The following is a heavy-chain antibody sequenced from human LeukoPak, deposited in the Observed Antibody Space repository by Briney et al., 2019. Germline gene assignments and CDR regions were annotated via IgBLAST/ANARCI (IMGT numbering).Heavy chain of an antibody. CDR2: INWNGGSP. CDR3: TRGRRPYYRSGGYYMDV. Sequence: GGSLRLSCAASGFIFDDYGMSWVRQGPGKGLEWVSSINWNGGSPGYADSVKGRFTISRDNAKKSLHLQMNSLRADDTALYYCTRGRRPYYRSGGYYMDVRGKGTTVTISS. V-gene: IGHV3-20*04. J-gene: IGHJ6*03. D-gene: IGHD3-10*01. CDR1: GFIFDDYG.